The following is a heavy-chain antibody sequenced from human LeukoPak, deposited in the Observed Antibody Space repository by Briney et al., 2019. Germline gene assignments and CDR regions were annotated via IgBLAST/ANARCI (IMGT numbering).Heavy chain of an antibody. CDR1: GGSISSYY. CDR2: IYYSGST. J-gene: IGHJ4*02. V-gene: IGHV4-59*08. Sequence: SETLSLTCTVSGGSISSYYWSWIRQPPGKGLEWIGYIYYSGSTNYNPSLKSRVTISVDTSKNQFSLKLSSVTAADTAVYYCARRSGYCSGGSCYALFDYWGQGTLVTVSS. D-gene: IGHD2-15*01. CDR3: ARRSGYCSGGSCYALFDY.